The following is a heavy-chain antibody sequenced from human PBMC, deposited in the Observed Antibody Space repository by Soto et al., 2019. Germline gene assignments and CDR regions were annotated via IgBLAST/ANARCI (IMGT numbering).Heavy chain of an antibody. CDR2: IYYSGTT. CDR3: ARLRKLIAVASIDN. D-gene: IGHD6-19*01. V-gene: IGHV4-39*01. J-gene: IGHJ4*02. CDR1: GGSISSSYY. Sequence: SETLSLTCTVSGGSISSSYYWGWIRQPPGKGLEWIGSIYYSGTTYYNPSLKSRVTISVDTSKNQFSLMLRSVTAADTAVYYCARLRKLIAVASIDNWGQGTMVTVFS.